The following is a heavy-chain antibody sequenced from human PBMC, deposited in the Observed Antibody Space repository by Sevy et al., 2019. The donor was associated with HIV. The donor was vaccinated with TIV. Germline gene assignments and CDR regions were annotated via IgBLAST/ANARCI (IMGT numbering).Heavy chain of an antibody. CDR3: ARDPGGRDWFDP. CDR2: IKGDGSEI. CDR1: GFTFSYYR. V-gene: IGHV3-7*03. J-gene: IGHJ5*02. Sequence: GGSLRLSCVASGFTFSYYRMSWVHQAPGKGLEWVANIKGDGSEIYYVDSVKGRFTISRDNAKNSLFLEMNSLRAEDTAVYYCARDPGGRDWFDPWGQGTLVTVSS. D-gene: IGHD2-15*01.